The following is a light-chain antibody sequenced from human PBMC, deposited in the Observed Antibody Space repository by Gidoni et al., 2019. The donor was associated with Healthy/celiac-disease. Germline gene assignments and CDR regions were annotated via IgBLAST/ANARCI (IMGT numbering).Light chain of an antibody. V-gene: IGLV2-11*01. CDR3: CSYAGSYTLV. CDR1: SSDVGGYNY. J-gene: IGLJ1*01. CDR2: DVS. Sequence: QSALTQPRSVSGSPGQSVTIACTGTSSDVGGYNYVSWYPQHPGKAPKLMIYDVSKRPSGVPDRFSGSKSGNTASLTISGLQAEDEADYYCCSYAGSYTLVFGTGPKVTVL.